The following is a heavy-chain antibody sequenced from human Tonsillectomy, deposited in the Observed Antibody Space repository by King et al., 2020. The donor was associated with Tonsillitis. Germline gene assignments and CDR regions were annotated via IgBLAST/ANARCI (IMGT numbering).Heavy chain of an antibody. V-gene: IGHV3-53*01. CDR3: ASMYSSGWYGPYNY. CDR1: GFTVSSNY. CDR2: IYSGGST. J-gene: IGHJ4*02. Sequence: VQLVESGGGLIQPGGSLRLSCAASGFTVSSNYMSWVRQAPGKGLEWVSVIYSGGSTYYADSVKGRFTISRDNSKNTLYLQMNSLRAEDTAVYYCASMYSSGWYGPYNYWGLGTLVTVSS. D-gene: IGHD6-19*01.